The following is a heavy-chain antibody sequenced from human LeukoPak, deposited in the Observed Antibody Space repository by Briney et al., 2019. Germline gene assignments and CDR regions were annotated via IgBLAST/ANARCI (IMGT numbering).Heavy chain of an antibody. J-gene: IGHJ4*02. CDR1: GFTFSSYG. CDR3: AKGPGYSSGWPLN. D-gene: IGHD6-19*01. CDR2: IWYDGSNK. Sequence: GGSLRLSCAASGFTFSSYGMHWVRQAPGKGLEWVAVIWYDGSNKYYADSVKGRFTISRDNSKNTLYLQMNSLRAEDTAVYYCAKGPGYSSGWPLNWGQGTLVTVSS. V-gene: IGHV3-33*06.